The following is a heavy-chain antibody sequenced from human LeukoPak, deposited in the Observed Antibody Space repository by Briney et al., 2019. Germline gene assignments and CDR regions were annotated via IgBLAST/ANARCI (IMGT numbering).Heavy chain of an antibody. CDR3: TTRIVLMVYAPDRREEEVFDI. J-gene: IGHJ3*02. CDR1: GFTFSSYW. V-gene: IGHV3-74*01. Sequence: GGSLRLSCAASGFTFSSYWTHWVRQAPGKGLVWASRINSDGSGTSYADSVKGRFAISRDNAKNTLYLQMNSLKTEDTGVYYCTTRIVLMVYAPDRREEEVFDIWGQGTMVTVSS. D-gene: IGHD2-8*01. CDR2: INSDGSGT.